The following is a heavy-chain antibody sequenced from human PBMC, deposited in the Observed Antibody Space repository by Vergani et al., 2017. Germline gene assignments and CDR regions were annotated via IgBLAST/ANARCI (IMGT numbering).Heavy chain of an antibody. V-gene: IGHV3-64*01. CDR2: ISSNGVST. J-gene: IGHJ6*02. D-gene: IGHD3-10*01. CDR3: ARVQRLLSSGGDYYYGMDV. CDR1: GFTFSSYA. Sequence: EVQLVESGGGLVQPGGSLRLSCAASGFTFSSYAMHWVRQAPGKGLEYVSGISSNGVSTYYANSVKGRFTISRDNSKNTLYLQMNSLRAEDTAVYYCARVQRLLSSGGDYYYGMDVWGQGTTVTVSS.